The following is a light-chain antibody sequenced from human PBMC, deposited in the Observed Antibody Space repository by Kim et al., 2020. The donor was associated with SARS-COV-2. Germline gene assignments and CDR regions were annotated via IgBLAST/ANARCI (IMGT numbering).Light chain of an antibody. J-gene: IGLJ1*01. Sequence: GQSITIPCSGTSSDVGAYNHVCWFQQHPGRVPKLLIYEVSQRPSGVSNRFSGSKSGNTASLTISGLQAEDEADYYCYSYAARVTFVIGTGTQVTVL. CDR2: EVS. CDR1: SSDVGAYNH. V-gene: IGLV2-23*02. CDR3: YSYAARVTFV.